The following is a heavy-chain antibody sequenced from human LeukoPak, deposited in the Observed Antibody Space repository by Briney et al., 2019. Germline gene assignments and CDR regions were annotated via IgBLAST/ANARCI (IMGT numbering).Heavy chain of an antibody. Sequence: GEFLKISCKGSGYSFTSYWIGWVRQMPGKGLEWMGIIYPGDSDTRYSPSFQGQVTISADKSISTAYLQRSSLKASDTAMYYCARLIVLRYFDWSYLSNPHFDYWGQGTLVTVSS. J-gene: IGHJ4*02. CDR2: IYPGDSDT. D-gene: IGHD3-9*01. CDR1: GYSFTSYW. V-gene: IGHV5-51*01. CDR3: ARLIVLRYFDWSYLSNPHFDY.